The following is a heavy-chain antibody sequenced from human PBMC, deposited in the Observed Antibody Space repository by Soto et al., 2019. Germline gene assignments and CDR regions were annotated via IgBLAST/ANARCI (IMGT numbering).Heavy chain of an antibody. J-gene: IGHJ4*02. V-gene: IGHV3-53*01. CDR3: ARDSIGGPLPVYFDY. Sequence: PGGSLRLSCAASGFTVSNSYMSWVRQAPGKGLEWVSVIYSGGTTYYADSVKGRFTISRDNSKNTLYLQMNSLRAEDTAVYYCARDSIGGPLPVYFDYWGQGTLVTVSS. CDR2: IYSGGTT. CDR1: GFTVSNSY. D-gene: IGHD2-15*01.